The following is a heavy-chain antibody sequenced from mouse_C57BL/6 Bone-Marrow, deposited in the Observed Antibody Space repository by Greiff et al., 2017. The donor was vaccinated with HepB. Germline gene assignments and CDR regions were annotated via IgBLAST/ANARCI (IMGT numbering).Heavy chain of an antibody. D-gene: IGHD1-1*01. CDR1: GFNIKNTY. Sequence: EVQLQQSVAELVRPGASVKLSCTASGFNIKNTYMHWVKQRPEQGLEWIGRIDPANGNTKYAPKFQGKATITADTSANTAYRQLSSLTSEDTVIYYCARGYYGSRWYFDVWGTGTTVTVSS. CDR2: IDPANGNT. CDR3: ARGYYGSRWYFDV. J-gene: IGHJ1*03. V-gene: IGHV14-3*01.